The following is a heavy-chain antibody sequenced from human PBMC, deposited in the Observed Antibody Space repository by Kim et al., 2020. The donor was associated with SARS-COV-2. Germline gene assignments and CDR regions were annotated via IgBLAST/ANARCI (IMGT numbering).Heavy chain of an antibody. V-gene: IGHV4-39*01. D-gene: IGHD6-19*01. Sequence: NPALKNRVTISVDTFKNQFSLKLTSVTAADTAVYYCARIAVAAWKDYFDFWGRGILVTVSS. J-gene: IGHJ4*02. CDR3: ARIAVAAWKDYFDF.